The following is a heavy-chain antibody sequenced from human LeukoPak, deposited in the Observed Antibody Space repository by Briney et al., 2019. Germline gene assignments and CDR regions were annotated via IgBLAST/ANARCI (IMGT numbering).Heavy chain of an antibody. V-gene: IGHV4-59*11. CDR3: ARVSGSNLNNWFDP. J-gene: IGHJ5*02. Sequence: SSETLSLTCTVFGGSFSNHYWGWIRQPPGKGLEWIGYFYHSGTTSYNPSLKSRVTMSVDTSKKQFSLKLTSVTAADTAVYYCARVSGSNLNNWFDPWGQGTLVTVSS. CDR2: FYHSGTT. D-gene: IGHD1-26*01. CDR1: GGSFSNHY.